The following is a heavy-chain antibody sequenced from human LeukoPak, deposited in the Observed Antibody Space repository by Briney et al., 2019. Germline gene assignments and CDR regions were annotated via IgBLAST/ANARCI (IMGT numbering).Heavy chain of an antibody. CDR3: AKAAIAVAGTGGWLDP. Sequence: SETLSLTCTVSGGSISSYYWSWIRQTPGKGLEWIGYMYYGGNTNYNPSLKSRVSISVDASKNQLSLRLNSVTAADTAVYYCAKAAIAVAGTGGWLDPWGQGTLVTVSS. J-gene: IGHJ5*02. V-gene: IGHV4-59*01. CDR2: MYYGGNT. D-gene: IGHD6-19*01. CDR1: GGSISSYY.